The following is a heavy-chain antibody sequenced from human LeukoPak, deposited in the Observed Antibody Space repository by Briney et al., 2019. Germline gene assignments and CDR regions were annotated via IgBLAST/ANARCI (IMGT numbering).Heavy chain of an antibody. CDR2: ISGSGGST. Sequence: GGSLRLSCAASGFTFSSYAMSWVRHAPGKGLEWVSDISGSGGSTYYADSVKGRFTISRDNSKNTLYLQMNSLRAEDTAVYYCAKDGLPLRWNYWGQGTLVTVSS. J-gene: IGHJ4*02. CDR3: AKDGLPLRWNY. CDR1: GFTFSSYA. V-gene: IGHV3-23*01. D-gene: IGHD4-23*01.